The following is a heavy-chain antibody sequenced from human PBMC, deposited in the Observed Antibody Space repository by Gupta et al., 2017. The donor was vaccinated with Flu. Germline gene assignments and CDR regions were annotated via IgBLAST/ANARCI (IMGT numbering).Heavy chain of an antibody. Sequence: MSWVRLAPGKGLEWVSSISDTGDSSTYADSVKGLFTISRDNSQNTLYLQINNVKDGDTAVYYCAKHPGIEAFSDCCYMDVWGKGTAVTVSS. J-gene: IGHJ6*03. CDR3: AKHPGIEAFSDCCYMDV. CDR2: ISDTGDSS. V-gene: IGHV3-23*01. D-gene: IGHD3-10*01.